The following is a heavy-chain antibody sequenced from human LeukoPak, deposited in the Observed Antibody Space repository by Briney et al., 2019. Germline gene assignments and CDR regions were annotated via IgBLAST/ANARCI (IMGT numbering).Heavy chain of an antibody. CDR2: ISGSGGST. V-gene: IGHV3-23*01. J-gene: IGHJ4*02. CDR1: GFTFSNSG. CDR3: AKDQPIHDYGGDHFDY. Sequence: GGSLRLSCAVSGFTFSNSGMSWVRQAPGKGLEWVSAISGSGGSTYYADSVKGRFTISRDNSKNTLYLQMNSLRAEDTAVYYCAKDQPIHDYGGDHFDYWGQGTLVTVSS. D-gene: IGHD4-17*01.